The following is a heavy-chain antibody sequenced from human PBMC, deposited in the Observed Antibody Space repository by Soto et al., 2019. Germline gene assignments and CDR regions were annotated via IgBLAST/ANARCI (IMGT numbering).Heavy chain of an antibody. CDR3: ARDLDPITIFGVVIPGSPGYYYYGMDV. CDR1: GFIFSSSW. Sequence: GGSLRLSCAASGFIFSSSWMTWVRQAPGKGLEWVAVISYDGSNKYYADSVKGRFTISRDNSKNTLYLQMNSLRAEDTAVYYCARDLDPITIFGVVIPGSPGYYYYGMDVWGQGTTVTVSS. D-gene: IGHD3-3*01. J-gene: IGHJ6*02. V-gene: IGHV3-30-3*01. CDR2: ISYDGSNK.